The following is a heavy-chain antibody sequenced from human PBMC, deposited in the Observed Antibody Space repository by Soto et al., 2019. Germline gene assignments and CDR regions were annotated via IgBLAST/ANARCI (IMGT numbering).Heavy chain of an antibody. D-gene: IGHD6-25*01. V-gene: IGHV4-39*01. CDR2: IYYSGST. CDR1: GGSISSISYY. CDR3: ARHRARRIHHSYYGMHX. Sequence: SDTLSLTFTVSGGSISSISYYWGWIRQPPGKGLEGIGGIYYSGSTYYNPSLKSRVTISVDTSKNQFSLKLSSVTAADTAVYYCARHRARRIHHSYYGMHXWGQGTTVTVS. J-gene: IGHJ6*02.